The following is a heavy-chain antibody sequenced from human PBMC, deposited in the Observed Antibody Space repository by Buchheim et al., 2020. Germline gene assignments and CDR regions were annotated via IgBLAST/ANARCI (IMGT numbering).Heavy chain of an antibody. Sequence: EVQLVESGGGLVKPGGSLRLSCAASGFTFSNAWMNWVRQAPGKGLEWVGRIKSKTDGGTTDYAAPVKGRFTISRDDSKNTLYLKMNSLKTEDTAVYYCTTDNQYDLGGILYGMDVWGQGTT. CDR2: IKSKTDGGTT. CDR3: TTDNQYDLGGILYGMDV. V-gene: IGHV3-15*07. J-gene: IGHJ6*02. D-gene: IGHD3-3*01. CDR1: GFTFSNAW.